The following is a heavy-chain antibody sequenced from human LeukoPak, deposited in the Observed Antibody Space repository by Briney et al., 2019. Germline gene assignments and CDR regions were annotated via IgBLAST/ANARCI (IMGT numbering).Heavy chain of an antibody. J-gene: IGHJ4*02. Sequence: PSETLSLTCTVSGGSISSYYWSWIRQPPGKGLEWIGYIYYSGSTNYNPSLKSRVTISVDTSKNQFSLKLSSVTAADTAVYYCARAHAYYYDWDWGQGTLVTVSS. D-gene: IGHD3-22*01. CDR2: IYYSGST. CDR3: ARAHAYYYDWD. CDR1: GGSISSYY. V-gene: IGHV4-59*01.